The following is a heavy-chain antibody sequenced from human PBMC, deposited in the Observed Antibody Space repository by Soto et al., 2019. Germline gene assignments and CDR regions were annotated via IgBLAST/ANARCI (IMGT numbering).Heavy chain of an antibody. CDR2: IYPGDSDT. CDR1: GYSFTSYW. V-gene: IGHV5-51*01. Sequence: GESLKISCKGSGYSFTSYWIGWVRQMPGKGLEWMGIIYPGDSDTRYSPSFQGQVTISADKSISTAYLQWSSLKASGTAMYYCARRIGGGNSRRYDAFDIWGQGTMVTVSS. CDR3: ARRIGGGNSRRYDAFDI. D-gene: IGHD2-21*02. J-gene: IGHJ3*02.